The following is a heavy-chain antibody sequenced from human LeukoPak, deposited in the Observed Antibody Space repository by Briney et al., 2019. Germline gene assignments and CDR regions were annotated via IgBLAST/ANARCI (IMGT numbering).Heavy chain of an antibody. D-gene: IGHD2/OR15-2a*01. J-gene: IGHJ6*03. CDR1: GGSISTSAFY. V-gene: IGHV4-39*01. CDR3: ARQISDYYYYYMDV. Sequence: PSETLSLTCTVSGGSISTSAFYWGWIRQPPGKGLEWIGSIYDSGNEFYNPSLKSRVTMSADTSKNQFSLKLNSVTAADTAMYYCARQISDYYYYYMDVWGEGITVTVSS. CDR2: IYDSGNE.